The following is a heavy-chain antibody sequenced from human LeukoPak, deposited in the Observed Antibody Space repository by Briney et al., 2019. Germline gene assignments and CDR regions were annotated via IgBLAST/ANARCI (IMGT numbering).Heavy chain of an antibody. CDR3: ARRSGSTDYYYYYYMDV. D-gene: IGHD1-26*01. Sequence: SVKVSCKASGGTFSSYAISWVRQAPGQGLEWMGGIIPIFGTANYAQKFQGRVTITADKSTSTAYMELSSLRSEDTAVYYCARRSGSTDYYYYYYMDVWGKGTTVTVSS. CDR1: GGTFSSYA. CDR2: IIPIFGTA. V-gene: IGHV1-69*06. J-gene: IGHJ6*03.